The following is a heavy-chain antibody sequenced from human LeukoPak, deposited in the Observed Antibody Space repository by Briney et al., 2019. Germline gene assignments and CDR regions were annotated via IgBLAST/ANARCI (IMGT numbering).Heavy chain of an antibody. CDR3: ARERGAGLSSSWVDY. V-gene: IGHV3-21*01. Sequence: GGSLRLSCAASGFTFSSYAMSWVRQAPGKGLEWVSSISSSSTYMYYADSVKGRFTISRDNANNSLYLQMNSLRVEDTAVYYCARERGAGLSSSWVDYWGQGTLVAVSS. J-gene: IGHJ4*02. CDR2: ISSSSTYM. D-gene: IGHD6-13*01. CDR1: GFTFSSYA.